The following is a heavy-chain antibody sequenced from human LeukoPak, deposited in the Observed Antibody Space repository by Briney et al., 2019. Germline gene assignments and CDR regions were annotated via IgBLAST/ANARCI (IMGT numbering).Heavy chain of an antibody. Sequence: GGSLRLSCAASGFTFSSYSMNWVRQAPGKGLEWVSYISSRSATIYYADSVKGRFTISRDNAKNSLYLQMNSLRAEDTAVYYCARVIVFRGYMDVWGKGTTVTVSS. V-gene: IGHV3-48*01. CDR3: ARVIVFRGYMDV. D-gene: IGHD1-26*01. CDR1: GFTFSSYS. CDR2: ISSRSATI. J-gene: IGHJ6*03.